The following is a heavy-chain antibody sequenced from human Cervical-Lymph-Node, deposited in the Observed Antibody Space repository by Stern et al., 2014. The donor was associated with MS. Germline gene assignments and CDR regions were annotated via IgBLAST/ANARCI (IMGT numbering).Heavy chain of an antibody. CDR1: GYTFTSYY. J-gene: IGHJ4*02. CDR3: ARDGVAAPTYYFDY. D-gene: IGHD6-13*01. CDR2: INPSGGRT. V-gene: IGHV1-46*01. Sequence: VQLVQSGAEVKKPGASVKVSCKTSGYTFTSYYMHWVRQAPGQGLERMGIINPSGGRTSYPQKFQGRVTMTRDTSTSTVYMELSSLTSEDTAVYYCARDGVAAPTYYFDYWGQGTLVTVSS.